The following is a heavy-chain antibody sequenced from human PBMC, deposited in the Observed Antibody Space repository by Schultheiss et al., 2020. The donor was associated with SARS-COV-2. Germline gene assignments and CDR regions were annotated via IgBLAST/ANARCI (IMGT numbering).Heavy chain of an antibody. J-gene: IGHJ1*01. CDR1: GFTFDDYA. Sequence: GGSLRLSCAASGFTFDDYAMHWVRQAPGKGLEWVSSISSSSSYIYYADSVKGRFTISRDNAKNSLYLQMNSLKAEDTAVYYCAISNGGHWGQGTLVTVSS. CDR3: AISNGGH. CDR2: ISSSSSYI. V-gene: IGHV3-21*01. D-gene: IGHD3-10*01.